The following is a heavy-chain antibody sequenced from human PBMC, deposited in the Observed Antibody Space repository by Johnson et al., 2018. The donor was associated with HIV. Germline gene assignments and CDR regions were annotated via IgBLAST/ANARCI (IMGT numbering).Heavy chain of an antibody. J-gene: IGHJ3*02. CDR1: GFTFSSYA. V-gene: IGHV3-30*04. D-gene: IGHD3-22*01. CDR3: ARGSSYYYDSSGSDAFDI. CDR2: ISYDGSIK. Sequence: QVQLVESGGGVVQPGRSLRLSCTASGFTFSSYAMHWVRQAPGKGLERVAVISYDGSIKYYADSVKGRFTISRDNSKNTLYLQMNSLRAGDTAVYYCARGSSYYYDSSGSDAFDIWGQGTMVTVSS.